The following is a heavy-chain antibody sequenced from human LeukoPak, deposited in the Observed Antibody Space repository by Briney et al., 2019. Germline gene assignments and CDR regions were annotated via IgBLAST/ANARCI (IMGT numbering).Heavy chain of an antibody. J-gene: IGHJ4*02. V-gene: IGHV6-1*01. D-gene: IGHD3-10*01. CDR1: GDTVSRNTAA. CDR3: ARVLWFGQLDTIDY. CDR2: TYYSSKWYT. Sequence: SQTLSLTCAISGDTVSRNTAAWNWITQSPSRGLEWLGRTYYSSKWYTDYAESVKSRITINSQSSQNQFSLHLTSVTPEDTAVYYCARVLWFGQLDTIDYWGQGTLVTVSS.